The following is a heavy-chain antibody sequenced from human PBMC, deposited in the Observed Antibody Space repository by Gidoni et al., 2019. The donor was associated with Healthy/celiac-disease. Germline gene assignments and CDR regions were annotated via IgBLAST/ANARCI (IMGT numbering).Heavy chain of an antibody. CDR2: ISSSSSYI. CDR1: GFPFSSYS. Sequence: EVQLVESGGGLVTPGGYLNRSCPASGFPFSSYSMNWVRQAPGKGLEWVSSISSSSSYIYYADSVKGRFTISRDNAKNSLYLQMNSLRAEDTAVYYCARGTTVVTWGQGTLVTVSS. J-gene: IGHJ4*02. CDR3: ARGTTVVT. V-gene: IGHV3-21*01. D-gene: IGHD4-17*01.